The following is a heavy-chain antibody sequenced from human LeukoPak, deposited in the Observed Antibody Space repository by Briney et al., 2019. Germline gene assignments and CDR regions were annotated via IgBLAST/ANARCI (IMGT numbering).Heavy chain of an antibody. Sequence: PGGSLRLSCATSGFTVTNKYMTWVRQAPGKGLEWVSVIYNNGNTYYAESVKGRFTISRDNSKNTLYLQMNTLRAEDTAVYYCARGPLHDVLTGYSLGAFDIWGQGTMVTVSS. CDR2: IYNNGNT. J-gene: IGHJ3*02. CDR3: ARGPLHDVLTGYSLGAFDI. CDR1: GFTVTNKY. V-gene: IGHV3-53*01. D-gene: IGHD3-9*01.